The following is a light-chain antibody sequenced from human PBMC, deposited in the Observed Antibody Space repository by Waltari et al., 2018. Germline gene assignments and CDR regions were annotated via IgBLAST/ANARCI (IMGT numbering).Light chain of an antibody. CDR1: SSDVGVYNR. J-gene: IGLJ3*02. Sequence: QSALTQPASVSGSPGQSITISCTGTSSDVGVYNRVSWYQLHPGTAPKLLIYEVTNRPSGVSSRFSGSKSGKTASLTISGLQAEDEADYYCSSYTTFNTWVFGSGTKLTVL. V-gene: IGLV2-14*01. CDR3: SSYTTFNTWV. CDR2: EVT.